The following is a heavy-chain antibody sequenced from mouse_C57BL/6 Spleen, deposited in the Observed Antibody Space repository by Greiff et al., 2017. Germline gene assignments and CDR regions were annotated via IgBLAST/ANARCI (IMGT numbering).Heavy chain of an antibody. V-gene: IGHV1-54*01. CDR2: INPGSGGT. D-gene: IGHD2-3*01. CDR1: GYAFTNYL. Sequence: QVQLQQSGAELVRPGTSVKVSCKASGYAFTNYLIEWVKQRPGQGLEWIGVINPGSGGTNYNEKFKGKATLTADQSSSTAYMQLSSLTSEDSAVYFCARGVYDGFDYWGQGTTLTVSS. CDR3: ARGVYDGFDY. J-gene: IGHJ2*01.